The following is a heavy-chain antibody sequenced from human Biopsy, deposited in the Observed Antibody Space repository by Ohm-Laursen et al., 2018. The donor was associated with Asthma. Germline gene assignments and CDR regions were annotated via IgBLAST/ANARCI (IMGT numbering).Heavy chain of an antibody. D-gene: IGHD6-19*01. CDR3: ARGDSSGWSHYYFDY. J-gene: IGHJ4*02. CDR1: GFTFGDYW. V-gene: IGHV3-7*03. Sequence: SLRLSCAAPGFTFGDYWMSWVRQVPGKGLEWVANIKHDGTEKNHVDSLKGRFTISRDNAKNSLYLQMHSLRVEDTAVYYCARGDSSGWSHYYFDYWGQGTLVTVSS. CDR2: IKHDGTEK.